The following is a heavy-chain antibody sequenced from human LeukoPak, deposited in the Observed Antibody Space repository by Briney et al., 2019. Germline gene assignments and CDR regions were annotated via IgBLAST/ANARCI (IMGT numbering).Heavy chain of an antibody. D-gene: IGHD1-26*01. CDR2: ISGSGGST. J-gene: IGHJ4*02. Sequence: GGSLRLSRAASGFTFSSYAMSWVRQAPGKGLEWVSAISGSGGSTYYADSVKGRFTISRDNSKNTLYLQMNSLRAEDTAVYYCAKAPAYQMFKWVDYWGQGTLVTVSS. CDR3: AKAPAYQMFKWVDY. V-gene: IGHV3-23*01. CDR1: GFTFSSYA.